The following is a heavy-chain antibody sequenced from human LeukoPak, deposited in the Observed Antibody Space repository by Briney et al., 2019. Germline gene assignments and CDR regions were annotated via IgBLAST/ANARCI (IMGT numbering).Heavy chain of an antibody. J-gene: IGHJ3*02. V-gene: IGHV4-39*07. CDR2: INHSGST. D-gene: IGHD3-9*01. CDR3: AREETGYHDGNAFDI. CDR1: GGSISSTSYY. Sequence: SETLSLTCTVSGGSISSTSYYWGWIRQPPGKGLEWIGEINHSGSTNYNPSLKSRVTISVDTSKNQFSLKLSSVTAADTAVYYCAREETGYHDGNAFDIWGQGTMVTVSS.